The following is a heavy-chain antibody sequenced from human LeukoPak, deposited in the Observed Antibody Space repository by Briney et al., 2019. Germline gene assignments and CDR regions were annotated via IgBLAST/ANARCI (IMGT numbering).Heavy chain of an antibody. CDR1: GYSFTSHW. Sequence: TGESLKISCKGSGYSFTSHWIGWVRQVPGKGLEWMGIIYPGDFDTRYSPSFQGQVTISADKSISTAYLQWSSLKASDTAMYYCARVSTPSAYDPFDFWGQGTLVTVSS. CDR2: IYPGDFDT. CDR3: ARVSTPSAYDPFDF. D-gene: IGHD5-12*01. V-gene: IGHV5-51*01. J-gene: IGHJ4*02.